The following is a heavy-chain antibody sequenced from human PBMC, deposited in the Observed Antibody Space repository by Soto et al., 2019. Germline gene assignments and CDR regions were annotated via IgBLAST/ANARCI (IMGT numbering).Heavy chain of an antibody. CDR1: GFTFSSYW. J-gene: IGHJ4*02. CDR2: IKQDGSEK. CDR3: ARDLHYYDSSGLFDY. Sequence: GSLRLSCAASGFTFSSYWMSWVRQAPGKGLEWVANIKQDGSEKYYVDSVKGRFTISRDNAKNSLYLQMNSLRAEDTAVYYCARDLHYYDSSGLFDYWGQGTLVTVSS. V-gene: IGHV3-7*01. D-gene: IGHD3-22*01.